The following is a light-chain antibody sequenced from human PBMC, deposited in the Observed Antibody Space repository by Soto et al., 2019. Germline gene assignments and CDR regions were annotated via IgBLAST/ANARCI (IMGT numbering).Light chain of an antibody. CDR1: QSVSGN. CDR3: QQYNSWPIT. Sequence: EIVMTQSPATLSVSPVDSATLSCRASQSVSGNLAWYQQKPGQAPRLLIYDASNRATGIPARFTGSGSGTEFTLTISGLQSEDFAVYYCQQYNSWPITFGQGTRLEIK. CDR2: DAS. V-gene: IGKV3D-15*01. J-gene: IGKJ5*01.